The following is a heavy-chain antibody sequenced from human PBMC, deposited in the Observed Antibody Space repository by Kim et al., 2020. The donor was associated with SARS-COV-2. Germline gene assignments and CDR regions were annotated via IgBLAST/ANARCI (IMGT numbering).Heavy chain of an antibody. J-gene: IGHJ6*02. D-gene: IGHD6-13*01. CDR2: ISAYNGNT. Sequence: ASVKVSCKASGYTFTSYGISWVRQAPGQGLEWMGWISAYNGNTNYVQKLQGRVTMTTDTSTSTAYMELRSLRSDDTAVYYCARARRHSSSPPPGMDVWGQGTTVTVSS. CDR3: ARARRHSSSPPPGMDV. V-gene: IGHV1-18*04. CDR1: GYTFTSYG.